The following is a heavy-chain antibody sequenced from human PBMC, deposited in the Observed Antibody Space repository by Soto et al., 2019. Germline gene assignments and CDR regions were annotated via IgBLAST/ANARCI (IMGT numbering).Heavy chain of an antibody. Sequence: PGGSLRLSCAASGFTFSSYSMNWVRQAPGKGLEWVSYISSSSSTIYYADSVKGRFTISRDNAKNSLYLQMNSLRAEDTAVYYCARASSSPLLYYYYYMDGWGKGTTVTVSS. V-gene: IGHV3-48*01. D-gene: IGHD6-6*01. CDR3: ARASSSPLLYYYYYMDG. CDR2: ISSSSSTI. J-gene: IGHJ6*03. CDR1: GFTFSSYS.